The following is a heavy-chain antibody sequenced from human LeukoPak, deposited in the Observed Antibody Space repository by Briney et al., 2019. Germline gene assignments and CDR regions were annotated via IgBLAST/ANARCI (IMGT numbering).Heavy chain of an antibody. V-gene: IGHV3-74*01. D-gene: IGHD5-24*01. J-gene: IGHJ3*01. CDR3: GRGGDGIDF. CDR1: GFTFRNYL. CDR2: INQDESKA. Sequence: GSLRLSCAVSGFTFRNYLMHWVRQAPGQGLVWVSRINQDESKAYADSVRGRFTVSRDNAKNMLYLHLSGLRAEDTAVYFCGRGGDGIDFWGQGTTVIVSS.